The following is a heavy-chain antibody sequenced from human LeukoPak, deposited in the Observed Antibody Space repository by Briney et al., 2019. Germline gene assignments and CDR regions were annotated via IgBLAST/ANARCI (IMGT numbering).Heavy chain of an antibody. CDR2: TYYRSKWYN. D-gene: IGHD3-9*01. CDR1: GDSVSSKSAA. CDR3: ARAYYDISTGYLDY. V-gene: IGHV6-1*01. Sequence: SQTLSLTCAISGDSVSSKSAAWNWIRQSPSRGLEWLGRTYYRSKWYNDYAVSVKSRISVNPGTTKNQFSLQLSSVTPEDTAVYYCARAYYDISTGYLDYWGQGTLVTVSP. J-gene: IGHJ4*02.